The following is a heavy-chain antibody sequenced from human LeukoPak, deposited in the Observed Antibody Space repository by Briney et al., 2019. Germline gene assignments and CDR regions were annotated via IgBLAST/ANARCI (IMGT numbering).Heavy chain of an antibody. Sequence: PSETLSLTCTVSGGSIRGYFWTWIRQPPGKGLEWIAFYYYSGSTSYNPSLQSRVTMSVDTPNNKVSLKLTSVTAADTAVYYCARDSGNYRFDYWGQGTLVIVSS. J-gene: IGHJ4*02. V-gene: IGHV4-59*01. CDR1: GGSIRGYF. D-gene: IGHD1-26*01. CDR3: ARDSGNYRFDY. CDR2: YYYSGST.